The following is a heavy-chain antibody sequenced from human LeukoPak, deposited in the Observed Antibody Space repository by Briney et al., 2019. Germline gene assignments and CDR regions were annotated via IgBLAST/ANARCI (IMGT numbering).Heavy chain of an antibody. V-gene: IGHV1-2*04. D-gene: IGHD3-10*01. CDR1: GCTFTGYY. CDR3: ARWKSVGWFGEDYGMDV. Sequence: ASVKVSCKASGCTFTGYYMHWLRQAPGQGLEWMGWTNPNSGGTNYAQKFQGWVTMTRDTSISTAYMELSRLRSDDTAVYYCARWKSVGWFGEDYGMDVWGQGTTVTVSS. CDR2: TNPNSGGT. J-gene: IGHJ6*02.